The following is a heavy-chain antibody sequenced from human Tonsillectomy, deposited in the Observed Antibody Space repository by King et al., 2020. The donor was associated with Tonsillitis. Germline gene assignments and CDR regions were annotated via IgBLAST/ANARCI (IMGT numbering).Heavy chain of an antibody. Sequence: QVQLVESGGGVVQPGRSLRLSCAASGFTFSSYGMHWVRQAPGKGLEWVAVIWYDEINKYYADSVKGRFTISRDNSKNTLYLQMNSLRAEDTAVYYCARAGQQLGTLANWGQGTLVTVSS. D-gene: IGHD6-13*01. J-gene: IGHJ4*02. CDR3: ARAGQQLGTLAN. CDR2: IWYDEINK. CDR1: GFTFSSYG. V-gene: IGHV3-33*08.